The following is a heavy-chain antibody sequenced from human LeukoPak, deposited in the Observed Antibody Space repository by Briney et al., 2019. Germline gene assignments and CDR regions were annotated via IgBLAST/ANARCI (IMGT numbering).Heavy chain of an antibody. D-gene: IGHD3-22*01. V-gene: IGHV3-30-3*01. J-gene: IGHJ3*02. CDR1: GFTFSSYA. CDR2: ISYDGSNK. CDR3: ASLGASLDPWDDSSGYDAFDI. Sequence: PGGSLRLSCAASGFTFSSYAMHWVRQAPGKGLEWVAVISYDGSNKYYADSVKGRFTISRDNSKNTLYLQMNSLRAEDTAVYYCASLGASLDPWDDSSGYDAFDIWGQGTMVTVSS.